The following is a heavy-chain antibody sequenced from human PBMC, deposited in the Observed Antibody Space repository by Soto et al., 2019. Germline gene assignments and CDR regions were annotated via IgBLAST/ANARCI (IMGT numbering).Heavy chain of an antibody. CDR2: ISGSGIST. CDR3: AKVTFIAAAAGY. D-gene: IGHD6-13*01. V-gene: IGHV3-23*01. Sequence: ETRSLTCAVYGGSFSGYYWSWIRQAPGKGLEWVSSISGSGISTYYADSVKGRFTISRDNSKNTLYLQMNSLRAEDTAVYYCAKVTFIAAAAGYWGQGTLVTVSS. J-gene: IGHJ4*02. CDR1: GGSFSGYY.